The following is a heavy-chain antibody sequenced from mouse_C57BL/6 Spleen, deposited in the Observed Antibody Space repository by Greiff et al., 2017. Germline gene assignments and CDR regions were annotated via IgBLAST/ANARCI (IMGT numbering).Heavy chain of an antibody. CDR1: GYTFTSYW. CDR3: ARGKTAQVYFDY. V-gene: IGHV1-69*01. D-gene: IGHD3-2*02. CDR2: IDPSDSYT. J-gene: IGHJ2*01. Sequence: VQLQQSGAELVMPGASVKLSCKASGYTFTSYWMHWVKQRPGQGLEWIGEIDPSDSYTNYNQKFKGKSTLTVDKSSSTAYMQLSSLTSEDSAVYYCARGKTAQVYFDYWGQGTTLTVSS.